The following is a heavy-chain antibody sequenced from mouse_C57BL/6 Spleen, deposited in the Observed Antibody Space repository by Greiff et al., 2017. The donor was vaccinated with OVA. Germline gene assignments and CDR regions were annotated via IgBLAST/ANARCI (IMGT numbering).Heavy chain of an antibody. J-gene: IGHJ4*01. CDR1: GYSFTGYY. Sequence: EVQLQQSGPELVKPGASVKISCKASGYSFTGYYMNWVKQSPEKSLEWIGEINPSTGGTTYNQKFKAKATLTVDKSSSTAYMQLKSLTSEDSAVYYCARSAQAPYYAMDYWGQGTSVTVSS. CDR3: ARSAQAPYYAMDY. V-gene: IGHV1-42*01. CDR2: INPSTGGT. D-gene: IGHD3-2*02.